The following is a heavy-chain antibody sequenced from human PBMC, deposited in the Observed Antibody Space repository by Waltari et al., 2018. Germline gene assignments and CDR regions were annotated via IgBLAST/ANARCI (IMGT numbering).Heavy chain of an antibody. D-gene: IGHD6-19*01. CDR3: ARGHSTGWYLSH. CDR2: IYHSGTT. Sequence: QVQLMESGPGLVRPSENLSLTCNVSGGCIPSDYWSWVRQPPGKGLEWVGYIYHSGTTNYNPSLRSRVSISVDTSKTQFSLKLNYVTAADTAVYYCARGHSTGWYLSHWGRGALVTVSS. V-gene: IGHV4-59*01. J-gene: IGHJ1*01. CDR1: GGCIPSDY.